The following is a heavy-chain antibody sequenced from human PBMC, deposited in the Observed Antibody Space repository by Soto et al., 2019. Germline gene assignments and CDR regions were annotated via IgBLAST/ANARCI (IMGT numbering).Heavy chain of an antibody. V-gene: IGHV4-59*01. D-gene: IGHD6-19*01. CDR3: ARGGSSGSSYRGTRAFDI. Sequence: PSETLSLTCTVYGGSISSYYWSWIRQPPGKGLEWIGYIYYSGSTNYNPSLKSRVTISVDTSKNQFSLKLSSVTAADTAVYYCARGGSSGSSYRGTRAFDIWGQGTMVTVS. CDR1: GGSISSYY. J-gene: IGHJ3*02. CDR2: IYYSGST.